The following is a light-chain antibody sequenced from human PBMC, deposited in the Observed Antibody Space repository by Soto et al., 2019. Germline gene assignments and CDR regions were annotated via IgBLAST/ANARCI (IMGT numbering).Light chain of an antibody. CDR2: AAS. J-gene: IGKJ1*01. CDR1: QSISSY. CDR3: QQSYSTPPWT. Sequence: DIQMTQSPSSLSASVGDRVTLTCRASQSISSYLNWYQQKPGKAPKILIYAASSLQRGGPSRFSGSGSGTDFTIHISSLQPDDFVTYYCQQSYSTPPWTFGQGTKVEIK. V-gene: IGKV1-39*01.